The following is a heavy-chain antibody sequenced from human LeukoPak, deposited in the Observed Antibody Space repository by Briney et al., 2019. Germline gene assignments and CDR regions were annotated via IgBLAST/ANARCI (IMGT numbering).Heavy chain of an antibody. Sequence: GASVKVSCKASGYTFTSYYMHWVRQAPGQGLEWMGIINPSGGSTSYAQNFQARVTITRDTSASTAYTELRSLRSEDTAVYYCAKGAGFAEPLPDYWGQGTLVTVSS. V-gene: IGHV1-46*01. J-gene: IGHJ4*02. CDR3: AKGAGFAEPLPDY. CDR1: GYTFTSYY. D-gene: IGHD1-14*01. CDR2: INPSGGST.